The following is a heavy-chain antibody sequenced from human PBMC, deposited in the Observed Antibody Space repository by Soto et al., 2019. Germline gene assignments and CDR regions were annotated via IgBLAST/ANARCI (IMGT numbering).Heavy chain of an antibody. CDR1: GYRFKTFS. D-gene: IGHD1-1*01. CDR2: IYPGDSET. V-gene: IGHV5-51*01. CDR3: ARRFSDRYLQNCFDS. J-gene: IGHJ5*01. Sequence: GESLKISCKGSGYRFKTFSIAWVRQMPGKGLEWMGIIYPGDSETRYSPSFQGQVTISVDMSINTAYLQWSSLRASDTAMYYCARRFSDRYLQNCFDSWGQGTLVTVSS.